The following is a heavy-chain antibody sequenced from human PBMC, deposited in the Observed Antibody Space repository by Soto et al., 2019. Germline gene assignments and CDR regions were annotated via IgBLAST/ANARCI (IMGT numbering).Heavy chain of an antibody. D-gene: IGHD3-3*01. Sequence: PSETLSLTCTVSGGSISSYYWSWIRQPPGKGLEWIGYIYYSGSTNYNPSLKSRVTISVDTSKNQFSLKLSSVTAADTAVYYCARGGRITIFGVVTTWFDPWGQGTLVTVSS. J-gene: IGHJ5*02. CDR3: ARGGRITIFGVVTTWFDP. V-gene: IGHV4-59*01. CDR1: GGSISSYY. CDR2: IYYSGST.